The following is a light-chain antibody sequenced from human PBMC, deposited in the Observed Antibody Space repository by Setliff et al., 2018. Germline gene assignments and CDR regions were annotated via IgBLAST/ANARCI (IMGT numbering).Light chain of an antibody. CDR2: DVS. V-gene: IGLV2-14*03. Sequence: QSALTQPASVSGSPGQSITISCTGTSSDIGGYQYVSWYQHHPGEAPKLMIYDVSQRPSGVSNRFSGPKSGNTASLTISGLQAEGEAHYYCSSFVGSSARHVFGTGTKVTVL. J-gene: IGLJ1*01. CDR3: SSFVGSSARHV. CDR1: SSDIGGYQY.